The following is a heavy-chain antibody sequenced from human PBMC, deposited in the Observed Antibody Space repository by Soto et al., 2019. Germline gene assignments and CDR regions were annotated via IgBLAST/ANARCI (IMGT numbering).Heavy chain of an antibody. V-gene: IGHV3-23*01. CDR2: ISGRGGNT. CDR3: ANEGWSYRGGSFDY. Sequence: EVQLLESGGGLVQPGGSLRLSCAASGFTFSSYAMSWVRQAPGKGLEWVSAISGRGGNTYYADSVKGRFTISRDNSKNTLYLQIDSLRGGDLAVYYCANEGWSYRGGSFDYWGQGTLVTVSS. D-gene: IGHD3-16*02. CDR1: GFTFSSYA. J-gene: IGHJ4*02.